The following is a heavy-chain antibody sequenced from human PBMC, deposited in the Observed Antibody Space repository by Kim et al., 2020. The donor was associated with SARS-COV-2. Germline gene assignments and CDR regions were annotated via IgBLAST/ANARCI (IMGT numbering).Heavy chain of an antibody. CDR3: ARAKYPCSGGSCYAPDLFDY. CDR2: INTNTGNP. J-gene: IGHJ4*02. D-gene: IGHD2-15*01. V-gene: IGHV7-4-1*02. CDR1: GYTFTSYA. Sequence: ASVKVSCKASGYTFTSYAMNWVRQAPGQGLEWMGWINTNTGNPTHAQAFTGRFVFSLDTSVSTAYLQISSLKAEDTAVYYCARAKYPCSGGSCYAPDLFDYWGQGTLVTVSS.